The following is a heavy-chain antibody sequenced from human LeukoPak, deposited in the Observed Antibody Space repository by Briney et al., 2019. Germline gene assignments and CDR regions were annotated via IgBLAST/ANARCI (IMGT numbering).Heavy chain of an antibody. D-gene: IGHD5-18*01. CDR3: ARHPVDTAMITPWFDP. CDR2: ISHSGRT. V-gene: IGHV4-34*01. CDR1: GGSFSGFY. Sequence: SETLSLTCAVSGGSFSGFYWSWIRRPPGKGLEWIGEISHSGRTNYNPSLKSRVTVSVDTSKNQFSLKLSSVTAAGTAVYYCARHPVDTAMITPWFDPWGQGTLVTVSS. J-gene: IGHJ5*02.